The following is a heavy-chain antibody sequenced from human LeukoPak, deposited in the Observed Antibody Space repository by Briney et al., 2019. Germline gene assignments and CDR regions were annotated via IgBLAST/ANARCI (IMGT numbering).Heavy chain of an antibody. CDR2: ISKDETNK. J-gene: IGHJ4*02. Sequence: GGSLRLLCAASGFSFSTFGMHWVRQTPGKGLEWVSHISKDETNKYYADSVKGRFTISRDTSKNTLFLQMNSLRVEDTAVYYCAKDNPVLDSWGQGTLVTVSS. CDR3: AKDNPVLDS. V-gene: IGHV3-30*18. CDR1: GFSFSTFG.